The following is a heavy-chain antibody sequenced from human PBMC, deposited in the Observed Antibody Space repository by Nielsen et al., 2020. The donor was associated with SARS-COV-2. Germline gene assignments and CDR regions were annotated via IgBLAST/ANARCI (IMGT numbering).Heavy chain of an antibody. D-gene: IGHD2-15*01. Sequence: GGSLRLSCAASGFTFDDYAMHWVRQAPGKGLEWVSLISGDGGSTYYADSVKGRFTISRDNSKNSLYLQMNSLRTEDTALYYCAKDIVVVAATRVYYYYGMDVWGQGTTVTVSS. CDR2: ISGDGGST. V-gene: IGHV3-43*02. J-gene: IGHJ6*02. CDR3: AKDIVVVAATRVYYYYGMDV. CDR1: GFTFDDYA.